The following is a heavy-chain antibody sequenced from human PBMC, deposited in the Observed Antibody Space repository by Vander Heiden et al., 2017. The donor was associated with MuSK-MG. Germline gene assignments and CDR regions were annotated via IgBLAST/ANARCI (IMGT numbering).Heavy chain of an antibody. CDR1: GGSISSSSYY. V-gene: IGHV4-39*01. J-gene: IGHJ4*02. CDR2: IYYSGST. CDR3: ARHGSGSYRHDY. D-gene: IGHD1-26*01. Sequence: QLQLQESGPGLVKPSETLSLTCTVSGGSISSSSYYWGWIRQPPGKGLEWIGSIYYSGSTYYNPALKSRVTISVDTSKKKFSLKLRSVTAADTAVYYCARHGSGSYRHDYWGQGTLVTVSS.